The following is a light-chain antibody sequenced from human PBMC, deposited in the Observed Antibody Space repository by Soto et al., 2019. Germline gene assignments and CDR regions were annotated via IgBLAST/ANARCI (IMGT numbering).Light chain of an antibody. CDR1: QSVSSN. V-gene: IGKV3-15*01. CDR3: QQYDDWRGT. J-gene: IGKJ1*01. CDR2: GAS. Sequence: EILMTQSPATLSVSPGERATLSCRASQSVSSNLAWYQQKPGQAPRLLIYGASTRATGIPARFSGSGSGTDFTLTISGLQSEDFAVYYCQQYDDWRGTFAQGTKVQI.